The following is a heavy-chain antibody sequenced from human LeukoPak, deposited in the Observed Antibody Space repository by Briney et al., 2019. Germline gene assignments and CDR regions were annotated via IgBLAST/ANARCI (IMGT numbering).Heavy chain of an antibody. D-gene: IGHD5-18*01. Sequence: PSETLSLTCAVYGGSFSGYYWSWIRQPPGKGLEWIGEINHSGSTNYSPSLKSRVTISVDTSKSQFSLKLSSVTAADTAVYYCARAGGYSYGYYVYWGQGTLVTVSS. V-gene: IGHV4-34*01. J-gene: IGHJ4*02. CDR2: INHSGST. CDR3: ARAGGYSYGYYVY. CDR1: GGSFSGYY.